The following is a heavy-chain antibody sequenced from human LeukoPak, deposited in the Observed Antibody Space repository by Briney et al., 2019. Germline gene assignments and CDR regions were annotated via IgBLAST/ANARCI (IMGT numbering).Heavy chain of an antibody. Sequence: PGGSLRLSCAASGFTFSSSGMHWVPQAPAKGLERVAFIRYDGSNKYYADSVKARFTISRDNSKNTVYLQTKTLRAEDTAVYYCARTRGIVVVPAARFDYWGQGTLVTVSS. CDR1: GFTFSSSG. V-gene: IGHV3-30*02. J-gene: IGHJ4*02. CDR3: ARTRGIVVVPAARFDY. D-gene: IGHD2-2*01. CDR2: IRYDGSNK.